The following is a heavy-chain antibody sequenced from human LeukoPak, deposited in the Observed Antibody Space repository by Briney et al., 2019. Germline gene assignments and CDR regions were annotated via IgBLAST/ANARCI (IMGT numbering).Heavy chain of an antibody. V-gene: IGHV4-39*01. CDR2: IYYSGAT. Sequence: PSETLSLTCTVSGGSISSTSYYWGWIRQPPGKGLEWIGSIYYSGATYYEASLQSRLTISVDTAKTEFDLRLSSVTAADTAVYYCATPAGPYGDYDYWGQGTLVTVSS. CDR1: GGSISSTSYY. J-gene: IGHJ4*02. CDR3: ATPAGPYGDYDY. D-gene: IGHD4-17*01.